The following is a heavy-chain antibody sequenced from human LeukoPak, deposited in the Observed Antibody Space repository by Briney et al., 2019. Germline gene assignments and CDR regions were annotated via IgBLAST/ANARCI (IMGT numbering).Heavy chain of an antibody. Sequence: GGSLRLSCAASGFTFSSYAMSWVRQAPGKGLEWVSAISGSGGSTYYADSVKGRFTICRDNSKNTLYLQMNSLRAEDTAVYYCAKELLYYYDSSGYFDYWGQGTLVTVSS. CDR3: AKELLYYYDSSGYFDY. D-gene: IGHD3-22*01. V-gene: IGHV3-23*01. CDR2: ISGSGGST. J-gene: IGHJ4*02. CDR1: GFTFSSYA.